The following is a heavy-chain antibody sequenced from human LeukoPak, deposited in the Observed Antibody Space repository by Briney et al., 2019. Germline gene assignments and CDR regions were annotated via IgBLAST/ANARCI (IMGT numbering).Heavy chain of an antibody. CDR1: GGSISSYY. CDR2: IYTSGST. Sequence: SETLSLTCTVSGGSISSYYWSWIRQPAGKGLEWIGRIYTSGSTNYNPSLKSRVTISVDTSKNQFSLKLGSVTAADTAVYYCARHGKISSTSWIDPWGQGTLVTVSS. V-gene: IGHV4-4*07. CDR3: ARHGKISSTSWIDP. J-gene: IGHJ5*02. D-gene: IGHD2-2*01.